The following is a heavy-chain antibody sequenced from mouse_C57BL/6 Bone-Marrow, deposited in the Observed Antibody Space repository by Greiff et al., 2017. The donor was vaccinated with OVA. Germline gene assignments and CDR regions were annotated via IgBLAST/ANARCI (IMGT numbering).Heavy chain of an antibody. CDR1: GYSITSDY. D-gene: IGHD1-1*01. CDR2: ISYSGST. CDR3: ARDYYGSSLWYFDV. Sequence: DVMLVESGPGLAKPSQTLSLTCSVTGYSITSDYWNWIRKFPGNKLEYMGYISYSGSTYYNPSLKSRISITRDTSKNQYYLQLNSVTTEDTATYYCARDYYGSSLWYFDVWGTGTTVTVSS. J-gene: IGHJ1*03. V-gene: IGHV3-8*01.